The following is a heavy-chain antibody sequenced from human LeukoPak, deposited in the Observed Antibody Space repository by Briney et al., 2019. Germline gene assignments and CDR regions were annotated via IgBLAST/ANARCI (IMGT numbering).Heavy chain of an antibody. J-gene: IGHJ6*03. CDR3: ASLGGIAARPENGVGNYYYMDV. CDR2: IYYSGST. D-gene: IGHD6-6*01. V-gene: IGHV4-39*01. CDR1: GGSISSSSYY. Sequence: SETLSLTCTVSGGSISSSSYYWGWIRQPPGKGLEWIGSIYYSGSTYYNPSLKSRVTISVYTSKNQFSLKLSSVTAADTAVYYCASLGGIAARPENGVGNYYYMDVWGKGTTVTVSS.